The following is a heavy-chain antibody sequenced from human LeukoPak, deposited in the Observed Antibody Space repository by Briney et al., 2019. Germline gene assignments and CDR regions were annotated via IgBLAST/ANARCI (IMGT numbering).Heavy chain of an antibody. D-gene: IGHD3-3*01. CDR2: IYTSGST. Sequence: SETLSLTCTVSGGSISSGSYYWSWIRQPAGKGLERIGRIYTSGSTNYNPSLKSRVTISVDTSKNQFSLKLSSVTAADTAVYYCASAGYDFWSGYPAGYFQHWGQGTLVTVSS. CDR1: GGSISSGSYY. V-gene: IGHV4-61*02. J-gene: IGHJ1*01. CDR3: ASAGYDFWSGYPAGYFQH.